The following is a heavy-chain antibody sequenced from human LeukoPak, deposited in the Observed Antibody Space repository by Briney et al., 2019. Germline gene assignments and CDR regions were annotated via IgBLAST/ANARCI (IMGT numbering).Heavy chain of an antibody. D-gene: IGHD3-9*01. Sequence: GGSLRLSCAASGFTFSSYAMSWVRQAPGKGLEWGSAISGSGGSTYYADSVKGRFTISRDNSKNTLYLQMNSLRAEDTAVYYCARDRLHYDSLTGYPADWGQGTLVTVSS. CDR1: GFTFSSYA. J-gene: IGHJ4*02. CDR2: ISGSGGST. CDR3: ARDRLHYDSLTGYPAD. V-gene: IGHV3-23*01.